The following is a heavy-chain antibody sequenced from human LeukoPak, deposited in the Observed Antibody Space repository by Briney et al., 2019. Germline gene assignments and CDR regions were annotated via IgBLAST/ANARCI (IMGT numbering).Heavy chain of an antibody. J-gene: IGHJ4*02. CDR2: IKSKIDGGTT. CDR1: GFNFTNAW. CDR3: TIELYYDALTGYYSPPFDY. Sequence: GGSLRLSCAGSGFNFTNAWMSWVRQAPGKGLEWVGRIKSKIDGGTTDYGAPVKGRFTISRDDSKNKLYLQMNSLRIEDTAVYYCTIELYYDALTGYYSPPFDYWGQGTPVTVSS. V-gene: IGHV3-15*01. D-gene: IGHD3-9*01.